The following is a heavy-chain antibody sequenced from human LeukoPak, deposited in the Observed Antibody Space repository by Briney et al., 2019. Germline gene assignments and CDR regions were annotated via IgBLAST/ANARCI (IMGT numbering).Heavy chain of an antibody. J-gene: IGHJ6*03. CDR2: IYTSGST. V-gene: IGHV4-4*07. CDR1: GGSISSYY. Sequence: SETLSLTCTVSGGSISSYYWSWIRQPAGKGLEWIGRIYTSGSTNYNPSLKSRVTMSVDTSKNQFSLKLSSVTAADTAVYYCARSSLLKLAYYYYYMDVWGKGTTATVSS. CDR3: ARSSLLKLAYYYYYMDV. D-gene: IGHD6-6*01.